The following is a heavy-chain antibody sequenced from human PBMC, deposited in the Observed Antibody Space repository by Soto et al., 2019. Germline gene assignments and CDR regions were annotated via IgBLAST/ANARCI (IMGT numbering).Heavy chain of an antibody. CDR2: TYWDDDK. J-gene: IGHJ4*02. CDR1: GFSLTTSGVG. Sequence: QITLNESGPTQVKPRQTLTLTCTFSGFSLTTSGVGVGWIRQSPGKAPEWLALTYWDDDKRYSPSLKSRLTTTKDTSKNHVVLTMADLDPADTATYYCAHRVLRTVFGLVTTTAIYFDFWGQGTPVAVSS. CDR3: AHRVLRTVFGLVTTTAIYFDF. V-gene: IGHV2-5*02. D-gene: IGHD3-3*01.